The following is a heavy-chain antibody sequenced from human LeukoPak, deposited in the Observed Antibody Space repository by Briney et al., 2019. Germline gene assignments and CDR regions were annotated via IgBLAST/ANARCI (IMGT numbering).Heavy chain of an antibody. CDR1: GFTFSSYA. Sequence: GGSLRLSCAASGFTFSSYAMSWVRQAPGKGLEWVSAISGSGGGTYYADSVKGRFTISRDNSKNTLYLQMNSLRAEDTAVYYCARDPMVRGVIIEFPYWGQGTLVTVSS. D-gene: IGHD3-10*01. V-gene: IGHV3-23*01. CDR2: ISGSGGGT. J-gene: IGHJ4*02. CDR3: ARDPMVRGVIIEFPY.